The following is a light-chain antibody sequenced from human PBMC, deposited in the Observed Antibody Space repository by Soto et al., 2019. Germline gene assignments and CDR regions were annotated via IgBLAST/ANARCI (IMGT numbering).Light chain of an antibody. Sequence: EIVLTQSPGTLSLSPGERATFYCRASQSVSSDLVWYQQKPGQAPKLLIYDASNRATGIPARFSGSGSGTDFTLTISSLQPGDFATYYCQHYNTYPWTFGQGTKVDIK. CDR3: QHYNTYPWT. J-gene: IGKJ1*01. V-gene: IGKV3-11*01. CDR1: QSVSSD. CDR2: DAS.